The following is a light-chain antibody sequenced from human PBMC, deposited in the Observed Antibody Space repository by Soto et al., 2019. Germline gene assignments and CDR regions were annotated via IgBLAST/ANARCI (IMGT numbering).Light chain of an antibody. CDR2: AAS. CDR1: QGIRNF. Sequence: DIQMTQSPTSLSASVGDRVTITCRASQGIRNFVAWYQQKPGKPPTLLIYAASTLQSGVPSRFSGSGSGTDFPLTINSLHPEDVATYSCQKYSSVPVFGPGTKVEI. CDR3: QKYSSVPV. V-gene: IGKV1-27*01. J-gene: IGKJ3*01.